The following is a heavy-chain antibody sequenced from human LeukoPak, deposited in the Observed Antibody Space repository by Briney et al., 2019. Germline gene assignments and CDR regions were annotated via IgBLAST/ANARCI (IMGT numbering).Heavy chain of an antibody. CDR2: IYYSGST. Sequence: PSETLSLTCTVSGGSISSSSYYWGWIRQPPGKGLEWIGSIYYSGSTYYNPSLKSRVTISVDTSKNQFSLKLSSVTAADTAVYYCVRLDYGANYYYYGMDVWGQGTTVTVSS. CDR3: VRLDYGANYYYYGMDV. CDR1: GGSISSSSYY. D-gene: IGHD4-17*01. J-gene: IGHJ6*02. V-gene: IGHV4-39*01.